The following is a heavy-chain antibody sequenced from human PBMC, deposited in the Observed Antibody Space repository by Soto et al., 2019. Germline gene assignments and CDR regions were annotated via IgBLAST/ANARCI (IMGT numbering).Heavy chain of an antibody. CDR2: IQSDGIT. Sequence: VQLVESGGGLIQPGGSLRLSCAASGLTVSSNYITWVRQAPGKGLEWVSVIQSDGITHYADSVKGRFTISRDNSQNTLYLQMNSLRAEDTAVYYCARGSYDCGKWGQGTLVTVSS. V-gene: IGHV3-53*01. J-gene: IGHJ4*01. CDR3: ARGSYDCGK. D-gene: IGHD2-21*02. CDR1: GLTVSSNY.